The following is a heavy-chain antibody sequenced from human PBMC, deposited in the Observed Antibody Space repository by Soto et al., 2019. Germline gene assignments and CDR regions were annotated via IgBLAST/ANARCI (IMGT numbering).Heavy chain of an antibody. V-gene: IGHV3-53*01. CDR1: GFTVSSNY. D-gene: IGHD3-10*01. Sequence: EVQLMESGGGLIQPGGSLRLSCAASGFTVSSNYMSWVRQAPGKGLEWVSVIYSGGSTYYADSVKGRFTISRDNSKNTLYLQMNSLRAEDTAVYYCARDRALRLIRHGMDVWGQGTTVTVSS. CDR2: IYSGGST. CDR3: ARDRALRLIRHGMDV. J-gene: IGHJ6*02.